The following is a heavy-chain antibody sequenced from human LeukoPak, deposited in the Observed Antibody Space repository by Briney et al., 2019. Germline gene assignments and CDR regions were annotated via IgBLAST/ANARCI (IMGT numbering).Heavy chain of an antibody. CDR2: IYYSGST. CDR3: ARGRRRFDP. V-gene: IGHV4-61*05. Sequence: SETLSLTCTVSGGSISSSSYYWSWIRQPPGKGLEWIGYIYYSGSTNYNPSLKSRVTISVDTSKNQFSLKLSSVTAADTAVYYCARGRRRFDPWGQGTLVTVSS. CDR1: GGSISSSSYY. J-gene: IGHJ5*02.